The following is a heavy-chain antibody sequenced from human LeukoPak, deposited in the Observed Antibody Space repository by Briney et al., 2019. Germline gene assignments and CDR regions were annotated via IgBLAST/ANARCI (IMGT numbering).Heavy chain of an antibody. D-gene: IGHD2-2*01. Sequence: GGSLRLSCAASGFTFSSYAMHWVRQAPGKGLEYVSAISSNGGSTYYADSVKGRFTISRDNSKNTLYLQMGSLRAEDMAVYYCARGYCSSTSCWIDYWGQGTLVTVSS. J-gene: IGHJ4*02. CDR3: ARGYCSSTSCWIDY. CDR1: GFTFSSYA. V-gene: IGHV3-64*02. CDR2: ISSNGGST.